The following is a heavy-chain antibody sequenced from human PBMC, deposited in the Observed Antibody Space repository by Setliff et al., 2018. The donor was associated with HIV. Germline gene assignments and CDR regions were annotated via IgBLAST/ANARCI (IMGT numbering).Heavy chain of an antibody. CDR1: GFTFSRYA. D-gene: IGHD3-10*01. V-gene: IGHV3-23*01. J-gene: IGHJ6*02. CDR2: ISGSSEST. Sequence: PGGSLRLSCAASGFTFSRYAMTWVRQAPGKGLEWLSVISGSSESTHYADSVKGRFTISRDNSKNTLYVKMNSLRVEDTAVYYCARDQLAMVRRNGMDVWGQGTTVTVSS. CDR3: ARDQLAMVRRNGMDV.